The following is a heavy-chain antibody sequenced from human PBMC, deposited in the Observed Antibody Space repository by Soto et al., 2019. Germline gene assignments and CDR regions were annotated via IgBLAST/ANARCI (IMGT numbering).Heavy chain of an antibody. CDR3: AREQAPFHYGMDV. V-gene: IGHV3-30-3*01. CDR1: GFTFSSSA. CDR2: ISYDGSNK. J-gene: IGHJ6*02. Sequence: QVQLVESGGGVVQPGRSLRLSCAASGFTFSSSAMHRVRQAPGKGLEWVAVISYDGSNKYYADSVKGRFTISRDNSKNTLYLQMNSLRAEDTAVYYCAREQAPFHYGMDVWGQGTTVTVSS.